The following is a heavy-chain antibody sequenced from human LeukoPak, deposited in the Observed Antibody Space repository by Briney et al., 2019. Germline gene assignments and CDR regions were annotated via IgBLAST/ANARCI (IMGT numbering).Heavy chain of an antibody. V-gene: IGHV1-46*01. CDR3: ARDQEGFDY. J-gene: IGHJ4*02. CDR1: GYTFTNNY. Sequence: ASVKVSCTASGYTFTNNYLHWVRQAPGQGLEWMGMIYPRDGSTSYAQNFQGRVTVTRDTSTTTVHMELRGLRSEDAAVYYCARDQEGFDYWGQGTVVTVSS. CDR2: IYPRDGST.